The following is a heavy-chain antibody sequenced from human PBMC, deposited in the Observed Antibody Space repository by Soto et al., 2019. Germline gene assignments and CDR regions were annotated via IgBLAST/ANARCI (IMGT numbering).Heavy chain of an antibody. V-gene: IGHV3-15*07. CDR3: TTDWLYYDFWSGYFLRGMDV. Sequence: GGSLRLSCAASGFTFSNAWMNWVRQAPGKGLEWVGRIKSKTDGGTTDYAAPVKGRFTISRDDSKNTLYLQMNSLKTEDTAVYYCTTDWLYYDFWSGYFLRGMDVWGQGTTVTVSS. CDR2: IKSKTDGGTT. J-gene: IGHJ6*02. D-gene: IGHD3-3*01. CDR1: GFTFSNAW.